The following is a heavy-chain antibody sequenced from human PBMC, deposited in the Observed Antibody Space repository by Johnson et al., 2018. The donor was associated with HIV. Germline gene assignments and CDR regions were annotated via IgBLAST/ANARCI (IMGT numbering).Heavy chain of an antibody. Sequence: QMLLVESGGGVVQPGRSLRLSCAASGFTFSSYAMHWVRQAPGNGLEWVAVISYDGSNKYYADSVQGRFTISRDNSKNTLYLQMNSLRAEDTALYYCARDGYYDSGSDPLDIWGQGTMVTVSS. V-gene: IGHV3-30-3*01. CDR2: ISYDGSNK. J-gene: IGHJ3*02. CDR3: ARDGYYDSGSDPLDI. CDR1: GFTFSSYA. D-gene: IGHD3-10*01.